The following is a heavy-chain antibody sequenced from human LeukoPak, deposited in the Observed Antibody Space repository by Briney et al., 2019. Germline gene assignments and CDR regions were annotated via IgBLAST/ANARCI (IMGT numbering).Heavy chain of an antibody. CDR2: ISASGSGT. V-gene: IGHV3-23*01. D-gene: IGHD6-19*01. Sequence: GGSLRLSCEASGFTFTSYAMHWVRQAPGKGLEWVSSISASGSGTFHTDSMNGRFTISRDNAKKTFFLQMKNLRPGDTALYYCAKGRDTSGRQNFDFWGQGTLVTVSS. CDR3: AKGRDTSGRQNFDF. J-gene: IGHJ4*02. CDR1: GFTFTSYA.